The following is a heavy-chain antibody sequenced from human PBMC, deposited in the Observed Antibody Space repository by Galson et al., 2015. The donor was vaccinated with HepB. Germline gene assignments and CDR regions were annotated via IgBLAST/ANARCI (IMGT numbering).Heavy chain of an antibody. Sequence: SVKVSCKASGYTFTNYYLHWVRQAPGQGLEWMGIINPSGGSTTYAQKLQGRVTMTRDTSTSTVYMELSSLRSEDTAVYYCARSSGSLYARDAFGLWGQGTMGTVSS. J-gene: IGHJ3*01. V-gene: IGHV1-46*04. CDR1: GYTFTNYY. CDR3: ARSSGSLYARDAFGL. CDR2: INPSGGST. D-gene: IGHD1-26*01.